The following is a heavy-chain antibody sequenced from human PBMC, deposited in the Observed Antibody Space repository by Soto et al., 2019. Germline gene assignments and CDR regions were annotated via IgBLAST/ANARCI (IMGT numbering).Heavy chain of an antibody. CDR3: AKQGIEVAGTDYFDY. CDR1: GFIFRSYG. V-gene: IGHV3-30*18. Sequence: QVQLVESGGGVVQPGKSLRLSYAAAGFIFRSYGVHWVRQAPGKGLEWVAVISHDGSNAYYADAVNGRFTISRDNAKNTVYLQMNSLRAEDTAVYYCAKQGIEVAGTDYFDYWGQGALVTVAS. CDR2: ISHDGSNA. D-gene: IGHD6-19*01. J-gene: IGHJ4*02.